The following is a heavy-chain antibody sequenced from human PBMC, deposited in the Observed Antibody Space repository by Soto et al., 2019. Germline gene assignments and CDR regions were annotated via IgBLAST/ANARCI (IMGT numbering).Heavy chain of an antibody. V-gene: IGHV3-66*01. Sequence: EVQLLESGGGLAQPGGSRRLSCAASEFTLSGHFMSWVRQPPGKGLEWVSIMFSGGSTDYADSVKGRFIISRDNSKNILYLQMNNLRAEGTATYYCAKSYGSGSYHWGQGALVIVSS. J-gene: IGHJ5*02. CDR1: EFTLSGHF. CDR2: MFSGGST. D-gene: IGHD3-10*01. CDR3: AKSYGSGSYH.